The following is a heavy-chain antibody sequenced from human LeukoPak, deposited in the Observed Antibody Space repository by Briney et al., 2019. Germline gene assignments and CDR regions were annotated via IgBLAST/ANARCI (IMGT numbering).Heavy chain of an antibody. J-gene: IGHJ4*02. CDR2: IYPNSGGT. Sequence: ASVTVSCKASRYTFTAYYMHWVRQAPGQGLEWMGWIYPNSGGTNFAQKFQGRVTMTRDTSIITAYMDLTSLTSDDTAVYYCARGAGTSWFDYGGQGTLVSVSS. D-gene: IGHD2-2*01. V-gene: IGHV1-2*02. CDR1: RYTFTAYY. CDR3: ARGAGTSWFDY.